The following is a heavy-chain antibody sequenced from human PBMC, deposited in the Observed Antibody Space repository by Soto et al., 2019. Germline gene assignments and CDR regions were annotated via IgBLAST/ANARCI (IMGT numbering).Heavy chain of an antibody. CDR3: AKDRHPDGIWSFDL. D-gene: IGHD1-20*01. Sequence: GGSLRLSCAASGFTFSSYAMSWVRQAPGKGLEWVSAISGSGGSTYYADSVKGRFTISRDNSKNTVYLQINSLIAEDTAVYYCAKDRHPDGIWSFDLWGQGTPVTVSS. V-gene: IGHV3-23*01. CDR1: GFTFSSYA. J-gene: IGHJ4*02. CDR2: ISGSGGST.